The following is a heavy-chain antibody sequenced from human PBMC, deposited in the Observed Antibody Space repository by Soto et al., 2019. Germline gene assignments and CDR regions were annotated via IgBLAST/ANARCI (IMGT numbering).Heavy chain of an antibody. J-gene: IGHJ6*02. CDR3: ARSSGTYPPSRYYYGLDV. D-gene: IGHD1-26*01. Sequence: SVKGYCKAAGYTFTIYGCGWVRQAPGQGLEWMGWISAYNGDTNYPQKFQARVTMTTDTSTSTAYLDLRSLRSDDTAVYYCARSSGTYPPSRYYYGLDVWRQGTTGTFSS. CDR1: GYTFTIYG. V-gene: IGHV1-18*01. CDR2: ISAYNGDT.